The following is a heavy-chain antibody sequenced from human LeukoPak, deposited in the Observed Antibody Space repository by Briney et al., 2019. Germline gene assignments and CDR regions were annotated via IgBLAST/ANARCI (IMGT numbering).Heavy chain of an antibody. CDR1: GFAFSSNS. CDR2: ISSSSSII. J-gene: IGHJ4*02. V-gene: IGHV3-48*01. D-gene: IGHD1-14*01. CDR3: ARGIAEIDY. Sequence: VGSLRLSCAASGFAFSSNSMNWVRQAPGKGLEWVSYISSSSSIIYYADSVKGRFTISRDNAKNSLYLQMNSLRAEDTAVYYCARGIAEIDYWGQGTLVTVSS.